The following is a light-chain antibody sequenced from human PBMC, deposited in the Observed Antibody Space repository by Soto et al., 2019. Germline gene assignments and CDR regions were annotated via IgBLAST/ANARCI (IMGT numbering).Light chain of an antibody. V-gene: IGKV3-20*01. J-gene: IGKJ1*01. CDR3: QQYASSPRT. CDR2: GAS. Sequence: IVLTQSPGTLSLSPGERATLSCRASQSISSSYLAWYQQKPGQAPRLLIYGASNRATAIPDRFSGSGSGTDFTLTISRLEPEDFAVYYCQQYASSPRTFGQGTTVEIK. CDR1: QSISSSY.